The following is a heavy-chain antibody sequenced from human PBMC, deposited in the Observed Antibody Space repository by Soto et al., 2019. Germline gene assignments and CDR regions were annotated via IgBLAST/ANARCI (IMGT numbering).Heavy chain of an antibody. J-gene: IGHJ4*02. CDR2: IYYSGNT. CDR3: AREGGESSDGLYYFDS. V-gene: IGHV4-30-4*01. Sequence: SETLSLTCTVSGGSTSSDNYWSWIRQPPGKGLEWIGHIYYSGNTDYNPSLKSRLAISIDTSKNQFSLKLSSVTTADTAVYFCAREGGESSDGLYYFDSWGQGSLVTVSS. CDR1: GGSTSSDNY. D-gene: IGHD3-16*01.